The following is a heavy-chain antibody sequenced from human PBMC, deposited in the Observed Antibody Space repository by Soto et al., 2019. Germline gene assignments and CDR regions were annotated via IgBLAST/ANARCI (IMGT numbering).Heavy chain of an antibody. CDR3: ARVSGSYRSLDY. Sequence: QPQLQESGPGLLKPSETLSLTCTVSGGSISNSNYHWGWSRQPPGKGLEWIGSIYYTGNTYYNPSLKSRVTISMDTSKNQFSLKLSSVTAADTAVYYCARVSGSYRSLDYWGQGARVTVSS. J-gene: IGHJ4*02. CDR1: GGSISNSNYH. CDR2: IYYTGNT. V-gene: IGHV4-39*07. D-gene: IGHD1-26*01.